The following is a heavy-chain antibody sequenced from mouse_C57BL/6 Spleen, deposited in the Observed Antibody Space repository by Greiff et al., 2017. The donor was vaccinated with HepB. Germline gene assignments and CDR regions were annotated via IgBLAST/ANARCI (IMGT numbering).Heavy chain of an antibody. D-gene: IGHD1-1*01. CDR2: IHTNSGST. V-gene: IGHV1-64*01. CDR1: GYTFTSYW. J-gene: IGHJ1*01. CDR3: YYGSSYGYFAV. Sequence: QVQLQQPGAELVKPGASVKLSCKASGYTFTSYWMNWVKQRPGQGLEWIGMIHTNSGSTNSNEKFKSKATLTVDKSSSTAYMQLSSLTSEDSAVYYCYYGSSYGYFAVWGPGTSVTVSS.